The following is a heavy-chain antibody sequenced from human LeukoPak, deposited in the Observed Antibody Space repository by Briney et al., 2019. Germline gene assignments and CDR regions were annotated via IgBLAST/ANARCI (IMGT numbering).Heavy chain of an antibody. J-gene: IGHJ4*02. D-gene: IGHD5-18*01. CDR1: GFTFSSYS. CDR2: ISNSRSYI. CDR3: AREYTAMVTAYFDY. Sequence: GSLILSCGASGFTFSSYSMNWVRQAPGKGLEWVSSISNSRSYIYYADSVKGRFTISRDNAKNSLYLQMNSLRAEDTALYYCAREYTAMVTAYFDYWGQGTLVTVSS. V-gene: IGHV3-21*04.